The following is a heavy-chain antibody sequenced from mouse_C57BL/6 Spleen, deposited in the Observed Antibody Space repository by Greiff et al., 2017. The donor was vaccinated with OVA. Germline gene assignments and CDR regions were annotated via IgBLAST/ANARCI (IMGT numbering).Heavy chain of an antibody. D-gene: IGHD1-1*01. CDR1: GYTFTSYW. CDR3: ARSKDYGSSYDYVDY. Sequence: QVQLQQPGAELVMPGASVKLSCKASGYTFTSYWMHWVKQRPGQGLEWIGEIDPSDSYTNYNQKFKGKSTLTVDKSSSTAYMQLSSLTSEDSAVYYCARSKDYGSSYDYVDYWGQGTTLTVSS. CDR2: IDPSDSYT. V-gene: IGHV1-69*01. J-gene: IGHJ2*01.